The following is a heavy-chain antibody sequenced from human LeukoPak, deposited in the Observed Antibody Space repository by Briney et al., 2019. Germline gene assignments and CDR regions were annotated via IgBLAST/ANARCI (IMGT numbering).Heavy chain of an antibody. D-gene: IGHD6-19*01. V-gene: IGHV1-2*06. J-gene: IGHJ4*02. Sequence: ASVKVSCKASGYTFTGYYMHWVRQAPGQGLEWMGRINPNSGGTNYAQKFQGRVTMTRDTSISTAYMELSRLRSDDTAVHYCARLIAVAGRDFDYWGQGTLVTVSS. CDR2: INPNSGGT. CDR3: ARLIAVAGRDFDY. CDR1: GYTFTGYY.